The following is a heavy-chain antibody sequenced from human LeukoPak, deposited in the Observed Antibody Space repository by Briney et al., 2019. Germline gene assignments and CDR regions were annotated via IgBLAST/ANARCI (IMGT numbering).Heavy chain of an antibody. D-gene: IGHD1-26*01. Sequence: SETLSLTCTVSGGSISSYYWSWIRQPPGAGLEWIGYIYYSGSTNYNPSLKSRVTISVDTSKNQFSLKLSSVTAADTAVYYCAREGPTGSHDYWGQGTLVTVSS. V-gene: IGHV4-59*01. CDR2: IYYSGST. CDR1: GGSISSYY. J-gene: IGHJ4*02. CDR3: AREGPTGSHDY.